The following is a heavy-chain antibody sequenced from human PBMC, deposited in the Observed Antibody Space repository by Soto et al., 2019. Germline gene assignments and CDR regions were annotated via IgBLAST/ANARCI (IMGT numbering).Heavy chain of an antibody. CDR1: GYSFTAYY. CDR2: INPNSGGT. J-gene: IGHJ6*02. D-gene: IGHD6-19*01. Sequence: QVQLVQSGAEVKEPGASLKVSCKASGYSFTAYYLHWVRQAHGQGPEWMGWINPNSGGTNYAQKFQGRVTMTRDTSTSTVHMELSSLTSDDTAVYYCASGRIVVVGSRAYYGMDVWGQGTTVTVSS. CDR3: ASGRIVVVGSRAYYGMDV. V-gene: IGHV1-2*02.